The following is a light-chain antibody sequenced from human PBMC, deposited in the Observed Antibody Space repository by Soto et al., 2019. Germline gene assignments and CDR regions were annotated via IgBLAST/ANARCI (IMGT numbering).Light chain of an antibody. J-gene: IGKJ1*01. CDR2: GAS. CDR3: QQYNNWLGT. Sequence: TLSCRASQSVSGNLAWYQQKPGQAPRLLIYGASTRATGIPARFSGRGSGTEFTLTISSLQSEDFAVYYCQQYNNWLGTFGQGTKVDIK. CDR1: QSVSGN. V-gene: IGKV3-15*01.